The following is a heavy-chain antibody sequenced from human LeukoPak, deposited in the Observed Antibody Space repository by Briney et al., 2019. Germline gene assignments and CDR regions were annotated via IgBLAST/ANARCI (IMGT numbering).Heavy chain of an antibody. CDR2: IKQDGSKK. Sequence: GGSLRLSCVASGFPFSSYWMTWVRQAPGKGLEWVANIKQDGSKKSYVDSVKGRFTISRDNAKNSLYLQMDSLGAEDTAIYYCTRVGYIDEGIDYWGQGTLVTVSS. D-gene: IGHD5-24*01. CDR1: GFPFSSYW. J-gene: IGHJ4*02. V-gene: IGHV3-7*04. CDR3: TRVGYIDEGIDY.